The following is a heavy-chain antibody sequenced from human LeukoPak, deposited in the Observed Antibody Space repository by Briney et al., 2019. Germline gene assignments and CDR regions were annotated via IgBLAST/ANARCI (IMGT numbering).Heavy chain of an antibody. Sequence: GASVKVSCKVSGYTLTELSMHWVRQAPGKGLEWMGGFDPEDGETIYAQKFQGRVTMTEDTSTDTAYMELSSLRSEDTAVYYCATVVWELNREYYFDYWGQGTLVTVSS. CDR3: ATVVWELNREYYFDY. J-gene: IGHJ4*02. V-gene: IGHV1-24*01. CDR1: GYTLTELS. D-gene: IGHD1-26*01. CDR2: FDPEDGET.